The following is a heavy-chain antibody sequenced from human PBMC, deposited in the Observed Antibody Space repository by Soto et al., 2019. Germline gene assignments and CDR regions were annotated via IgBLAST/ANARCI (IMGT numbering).Heavy chain of an antibody. J-gene: IGHJ6*02. CDR2: ISYVGDNK. CDR1: KFTFSSYG. Sequence: QVQLVESGGGVVQPGRSLRLSCAASKFTFSSYGMHWVRQAPGKGLEWVAVISYVGDNKYYADSVRGRFTISRDNSKNTLYLQINSLRVEDTAVYYCAKGGLHYDSSGYYYYYYGMDVWGQGTTVTVSS. V-gene: IGHV3-30*18. CDR3: AKGGLHYDSSGYYYYYYGMDV. D-gene: IGHD3-22*01.